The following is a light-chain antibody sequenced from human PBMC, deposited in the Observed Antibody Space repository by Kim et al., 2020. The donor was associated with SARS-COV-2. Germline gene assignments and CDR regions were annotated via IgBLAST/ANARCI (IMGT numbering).Light chain of an antibody. CDR2: EVS. CDR1: SSDVGGYNY. V-gene: IGLV2-8*01. CDR3: SSYAGSNNLL. Sequence: QSALTQPPSASGSPGQSVTISCTGTSSDVGGYNYVSWYQQYPGKAPKVMIYEVSKRPSGVPDRFSGSKSGNTASLTVSGRQAEDEADYYCSSYAGSNNLLFGGGTQLTVL. J-gene: IGLJ2*01.